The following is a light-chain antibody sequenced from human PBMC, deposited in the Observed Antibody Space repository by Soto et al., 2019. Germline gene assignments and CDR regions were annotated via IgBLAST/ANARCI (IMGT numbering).Light chain of an antibody. CDR2: GAS. Sequence: DIQMTQSPSSLSASVGXXVTXTXRASQSIGNYLNWYQHKPGKAPKLLIYGASSLHSGVPSSFSGSGSGTDFTLTISSLQPEDFATYYCQQSYSTPLTFGGGTKVEIK. CDR1: QSIGNY. V-gene: IGKV1-39*01. CDR3: QQSYSTPLT. J-gene: IGKJ4*01.